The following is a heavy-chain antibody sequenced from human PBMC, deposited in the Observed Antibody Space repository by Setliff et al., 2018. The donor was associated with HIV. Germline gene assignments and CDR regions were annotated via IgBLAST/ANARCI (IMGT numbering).Heavy chain of an antibody. V-gene: IGHV4-61*09. J-gene: IGHJ4*02. CDR3: ARDVMEWFGSYFDY. CDR1: GGSISSSSYY. Sequence: SETLSLTCTVSGGSISSSSYYWTWIRQPAGKGLEWIGHIDPSGSTNYNPSLKSRVTISIDTSKNQFSLHLSSVTAADTAFYYCARDVMEWFGSYFDYWGQGSLVTVSS. D-gene: IGHD3-3*01. CDR2: IDPSGST.